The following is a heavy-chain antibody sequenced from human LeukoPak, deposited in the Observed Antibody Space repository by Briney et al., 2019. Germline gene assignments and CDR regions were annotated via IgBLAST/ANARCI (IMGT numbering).Heavy chain of an antibody. CDR2: IYYSGST. CDR1: GGSISSYY. V-gene: IGHV4-59*01. Sequence: SETLSLTCTVSGGSISSYYWSWIRQPPGKGLEWIGYIYYSGSTNHNPSLKSRVTISVDTSKNQFSLKLSSVTAADTAVYYCARANYYDSTGYLPVVYPSDFWGQGTLVTVSS. J-gene: IGHJ4*02. CDR3: ARANYYDSTGYLPVVYPSDF. D-gene: IGHD3-22*01.